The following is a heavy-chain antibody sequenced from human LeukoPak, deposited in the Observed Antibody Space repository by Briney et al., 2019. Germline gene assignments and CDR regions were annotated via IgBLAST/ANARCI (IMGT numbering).Heavy chain of an antibody. CDR1: EYTFIDYY. CDR2: INPNSGGT. Sequence: ASVKASCKASEYTFIDYYIHWVRQAPGQGLEWMGWINPNSGGTNYAQKFQGRFTMTRDTSISTAYMEVSGLRSDDTAVYYCARAGNSDYDYPLDGFDIWGQGTMVSVSS. J-gene: IGHJ3*02. D-gene: IGHD5-12*01. V-gene: IGHV1-2*02. CDR3: ARAGNSDYDYPLDGFDI.